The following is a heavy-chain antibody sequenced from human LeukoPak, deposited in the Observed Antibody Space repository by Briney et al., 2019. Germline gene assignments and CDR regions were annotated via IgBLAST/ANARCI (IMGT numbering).Heavy chain of an antibody. CDR1: GFTFSSYA. D-gene: IGHD3-16*01. CDR2: ISGSGGST. V-gene: IGHV3-23*01. Sequence: GGSLRLSCAASGFTFSSYAMSWVRQAPGKGLEWVSAISGSGGSTYYADSVKGRFTISRDYAKNSLNLQMNSLKAEDTALYYCTRDGGWRDDYWGEGTLVTVSS. J-gene: IGHJ4*02. CDR3: TRDGGWRDDY.